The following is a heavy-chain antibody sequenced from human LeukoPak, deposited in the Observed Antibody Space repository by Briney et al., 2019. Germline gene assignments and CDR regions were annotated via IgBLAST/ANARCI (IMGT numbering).Heavy chain of an antibody. Sequence: GGSLRLSCGASGFTFSTYGMTWVRQAPGKGLEWVSGMSDSGTNTLCAVSVKGRFTISRDNSKNTLYLQMNSLRAEDTAVYYCAKGGAVSSKSITMVRGTRRYYYYMDVWGKGTTVTISS. CDR2: MSDSGTNT. V-gene: IGHV3-23*01. CDR3: AKGGAVSSKSITMVRGTRRYYYYMDV. D-gene: IGHD3-10*01. J-gene: IGHJ6*03. CDR1: GFTFSTYG.